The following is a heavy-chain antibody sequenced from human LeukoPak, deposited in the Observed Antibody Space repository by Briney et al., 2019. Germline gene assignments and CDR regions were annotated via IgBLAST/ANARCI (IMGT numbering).Heavy chain of an antibody. Sequence: ASVKVSCKASGYRITGYAMNWVRQAPGQGLEWMGWINTNTGNPKYAQGFTGRFVFSLDTSVSTAYLQISSLKAEDTAVYYCARDNTAYYGSGSPDYWGQGTLVTVSS. D-gene: IGHD3-10*01. CDR1: GYRITGYA. CDR2: INTNTGNP. CDR3: ARDNTAYYGSGSPDY. J-gene: IGHJ4*02. V-gene: IGHV7-4-1*02.